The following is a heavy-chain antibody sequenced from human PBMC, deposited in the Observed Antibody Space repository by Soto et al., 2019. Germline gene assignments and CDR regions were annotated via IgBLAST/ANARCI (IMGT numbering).Heavy chain of an antibody. CDR1: GASISTQS. V-gene: IGHV4-59*11. Sequence: SETLSLTCTVSGASISTQSWNWIRQAPGKGLEWIGYLYYSGTTNYNPSLKSRVTISADTSKNQVSLKSTSVTAADTAVYFCARGLSWSPYFESWGQGILVPVYS. D-gene: IGHD3-3*01. CDR2: LYYSGTT. J-gene: IGHJ4*02. CDR3: ARGLSWSPYFES.